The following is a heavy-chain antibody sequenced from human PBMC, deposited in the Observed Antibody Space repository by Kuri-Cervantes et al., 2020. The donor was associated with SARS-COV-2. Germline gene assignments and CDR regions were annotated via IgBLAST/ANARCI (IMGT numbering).Heavy chain of an antibody. Sequence: GGSLRLSCAASGFAFRGNAMSWVRQAPGKGLEWVSDISGIGGYTYYADSVKGRFTISRDNSKNTLYLQMNSLRAEDTAVYYCAKGVAAADSYYFDYWGQGTLVTVSS. V-gene: IGHV3-23*01. CDR3: AKGVAAADSYYFDY. CDR2: ISGIGGYT. J-gene: IGHJ4*02. D-gene: IGHD6-13*01. CDR1: GFAFRGNA.